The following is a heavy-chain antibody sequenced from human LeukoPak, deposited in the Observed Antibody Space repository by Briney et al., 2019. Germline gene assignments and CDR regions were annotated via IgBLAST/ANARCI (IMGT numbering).Heavy chain of an antibody. CDR1: GFTFSTNW. Sequence: GGSLRLSCAASGFTFSTNWMHWVRQAPGKGLVWVSRINGDGSRTNYADSVEGRFTISRDNAKNTVYLQMNSLRAEDTAVYYCARDMVDWGQGTLVTVSS. CDR3: ARDMVD. V-gene: IGHV3-74*01. D-gene: IGHD2-15*01. CDR2: INGDGSRT. J-gene: IGHJ4*02.